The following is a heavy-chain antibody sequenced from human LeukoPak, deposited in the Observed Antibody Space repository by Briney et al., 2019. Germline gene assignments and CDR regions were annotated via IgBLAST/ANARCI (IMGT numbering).Heavy chain of an antibody. Sequence: PSETLSLNCAVAGGSISSSNWWSWVRQPPGKGLEWIGEIYHSGSTNYNPSLKSRVTISVDKSKNQFSLKLSSVTAADTALYYCARGNIAVAGLFDYWGQGTLVTVSS. D-gene: IGHD6-19*01. J-gene: IGHJ4*02. CDR1: GGSISSSNW. CDR3: ARGNIAVAGLFDY. V-gene: IGHV4-4*02. CDR2: IYHSGST.